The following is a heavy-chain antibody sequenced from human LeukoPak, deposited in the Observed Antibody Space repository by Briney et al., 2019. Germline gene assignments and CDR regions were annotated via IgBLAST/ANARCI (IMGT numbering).Heavy chain of an antibody. CDR2: IWYDGSNK. V-gene: IGHV3-33*01. CDR3: ARDRGYCSGGSCYYFDY. CDR1: GFTFSSYG. D-gene: IGHD2-15*01. Sequence: PGGSLRLSCAASGFTFSSYGMHWVRQAPGKGLEWVAVIWYDGSNKYYADSVKGRFTISRDNSKNTLYLQMNSLRAEDTAVYYCARDRGYCSGGSCYYFDYWGQGTLVTVSS. J-gene: IGHJ4*02.